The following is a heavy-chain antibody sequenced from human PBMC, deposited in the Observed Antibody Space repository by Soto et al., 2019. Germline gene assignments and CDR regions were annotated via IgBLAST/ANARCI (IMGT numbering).Heavy chain of an antibody. CDR3: ARGGHYDSSGHFDY. J-gene: IGHJ4*02. D-gene: IGHD3-22*01. V-gene: IGHV4-31*03. CDR2: IYYSAGT. CDR1: GGSISSGGYY. Sequence: SETLSLTCTVSGGSISSGGYYWSWIRQHPGKGLEWIGSIYYSAGTYYNPSLKSRVSMSVDTSKNQFSLKLSSVTAADTAVYYCARGGHYDSSGHFDYWGQGTLVTVSS.